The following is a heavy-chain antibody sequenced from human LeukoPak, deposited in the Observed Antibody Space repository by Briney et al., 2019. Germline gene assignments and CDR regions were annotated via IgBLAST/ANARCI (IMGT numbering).Heavy chain of an antibody. J-gene: IGHJ4*02. D-gene: IGHD2-2*01. CDR1: GVTFSGYY. CDR2: ISSSFSSGSTI. Sequence: GGSLRLSCAASGVTFSGYYMSWIRQAPGKGLEWVSYISSSFSSGSTIYYADSVKGRFTISRDNAKNSLSLKMNSLRAEGTAAYYCARSTYQLLPTNFDYWGQGTPVTVSS. CDR3: ARSTYQLLPTNFDY. V-gene: IGHV3-11*01.